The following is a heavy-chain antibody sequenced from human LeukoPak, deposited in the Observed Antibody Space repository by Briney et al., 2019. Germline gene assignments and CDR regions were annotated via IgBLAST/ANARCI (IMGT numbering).Heavy chain of an antibody. D-gene: IGHD3-16*02. J-gene: IGHJ4*02. CDR3: ARTLGWASSRYPFDG. V-gene: IGHV4-39*01. CDR1: GGSISSSNYY. CDR2: MYYSGNT. Sequence: SETLFLTCTVSGGSISSSNYYWGWIRQPPGKGLEWIGSMYYSGNTDYNPSLKSRVTISVDTSKNQFSLKVNSVTAADTALYYCARTLGWASSRYPFDGWGQGTLVTVSS.